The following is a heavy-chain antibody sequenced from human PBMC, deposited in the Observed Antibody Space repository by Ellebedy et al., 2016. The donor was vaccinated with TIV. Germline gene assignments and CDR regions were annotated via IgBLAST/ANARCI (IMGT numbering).Heavy chain of an antibody. CDR2: IYYSGST. D-gene: IGHD5-12*01. J-gene: IGHJ4*02. Sequence: GSLRLSXTVSGGSISSSSYYWGWIRQPPGKGLEWIGSIYYSGSTYYNPSLKSRVTISVDTSKNQFSLKLSSVTAADTAVYYCARHGRGYDSRSFDYWGQGTLVTVSS. CDR3: ARHGRGYDSRSFDY. CDR1: GGSISSSSYY. V-gene: IGHV4-39*01.